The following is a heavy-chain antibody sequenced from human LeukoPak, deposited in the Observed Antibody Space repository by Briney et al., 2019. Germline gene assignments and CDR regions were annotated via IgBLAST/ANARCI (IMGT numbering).Heavy chain of an antibody. CDR2: ISSSSSYI. Sequence: AGSLRLSCAASGFTFSSYSMNWVRQAPGKGLEWVSSISSSSSYIYYTDSVKGRCTIPRDNAKNALYLQITSLSAEETAVYYCARGILTADYWGQGTLVTVSS. CDR1: GFTFSSYS. CDR3: ARGILTADY. J-gene: IGHJ4*02. V-gene: IGHV3-21*01. D-gene: IGHD3-9*01.